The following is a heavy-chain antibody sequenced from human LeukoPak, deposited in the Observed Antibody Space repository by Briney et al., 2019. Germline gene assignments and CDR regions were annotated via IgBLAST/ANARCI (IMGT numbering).Heavy chain of an antibody. J-gene: IGHJ4*02. V-gene: IGHV1-69*04. CDR2: IIPILGIA. CDR1: GGTFSSYA. CDR3: ATDRIYGELDY. D-gene: IGHD4-17*01. Sequence: SVKVSCKASGGTFSSYAISWVRQAPGQGLEWMGRIIPILGIANYAQKFQGRVTITADKSTSTAYMELSSLRSEDTAVYYCATDRIYGELDYWGQGTLVTVSS.